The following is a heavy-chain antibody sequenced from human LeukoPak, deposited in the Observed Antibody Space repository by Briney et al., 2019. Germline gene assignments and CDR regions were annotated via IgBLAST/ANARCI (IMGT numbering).Heavy chain of an antibody. CDR1: GYSFTSYW. CDR2: IYPGDSDT. V-gene: IGHV5-51*01. J-gene: IGHJ4*02. D-gene: IGHD3-22*01. Sequence: GESLKISCKGSGYSFTSYWIGWVRQMPGKGQEWMGIIYPGDSDTRYSPSFQGKVTISADKSISTAYLQWSSLKASDTAMYYCARPDYYDSSGYSDYWGQGTLVTVSS. CDR3: ARPDYYDSSGYSDY.